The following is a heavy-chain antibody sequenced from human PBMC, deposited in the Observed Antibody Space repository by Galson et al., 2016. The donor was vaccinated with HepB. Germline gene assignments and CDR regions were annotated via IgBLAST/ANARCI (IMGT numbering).Heavy chain of an antibody. CDR1: GFTFSDYS. D-gene: IGHD1-26*01. CDR2: IYHDGTEK. J-gene: IGHJ4*02. CDR3: ATRPQAQGEPLPSAMRCFDF. V-gene: IGHV3-30*03. Sequence: SLRLSCAASGFTFSDYSMNWVRQAPGEGLEWVANIYHDGTEKHYVDSVKGRFTISRDNSKNTLYLQMDDLRVEDTALYYCATRPQAQGEPLPSAMRCFDFWGQGTLVTVSS.